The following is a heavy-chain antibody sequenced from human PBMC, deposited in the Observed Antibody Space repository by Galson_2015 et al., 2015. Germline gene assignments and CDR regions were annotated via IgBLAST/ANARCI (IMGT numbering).Heavy chain of an antibody. V-gene: IGHV1-18*04. J-gene: IGHJ6*02. D-gene: IGHD3-3*01. CDR3: ARDTSGGLHDFWSGYYKKDYYYYGMDV. CDR2: ISAYNGNT. CDR1: GYTFTSYG. Sequence: SVKVSCKASGYTFTSYGISWVRQAPGQGLEWMGWISAYNGNTNYAQKLQGRVTMTTDTSTSTAYMELRSLRSDDTAVYYCARDTSGGLHDFWSGYYKKDYYYYGMDVWGQGTTVTVSS.